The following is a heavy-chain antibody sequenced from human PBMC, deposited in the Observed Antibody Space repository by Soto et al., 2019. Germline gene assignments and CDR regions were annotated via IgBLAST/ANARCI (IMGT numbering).Heavy chain of an antibody. J-gene: IGHJ4*02. CDR1: GYIFAGYY. CDR2: INPNNGDT. CDR3: ARVVGATRQGDYYFDY. V-gene: IGHV1-2*02. Sequence: QVQLVQSGAEVKKPGASVKVSCKASGYIFAGYYIHWVRQAPGQGLEWMGWINPNNGDTKYEQKFQVRVTMTRDTSISTAYMDLRWLTSDDSAVYYCARVVGATRQGDYYFDYWGQGTQVTVSS. D-gene: IGHD1-26*01.